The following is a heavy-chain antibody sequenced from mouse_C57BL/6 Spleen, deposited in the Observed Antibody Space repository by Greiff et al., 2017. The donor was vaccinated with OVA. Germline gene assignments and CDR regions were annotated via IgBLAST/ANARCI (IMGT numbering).Heavy chain of an antibody. CDR1: GYSITSGYY. CDR2: ISYDGSN. CDR3: ARVGRGDYFDY. V-gene: IGHV3-6*01. J-gene: IGHJ2*01. Sequence: ESGPGLVKPSQSLSLTCSVTGYSITSGYYWNWIRQFPGNKLEWMGYISYDGSNNYNPSLKNRISITRDTSKNQFFLKLNSVTTEDTATYYCARVGRGDYFDYWGQGTTLTVSS. D-gene: IGHD4-1*01.